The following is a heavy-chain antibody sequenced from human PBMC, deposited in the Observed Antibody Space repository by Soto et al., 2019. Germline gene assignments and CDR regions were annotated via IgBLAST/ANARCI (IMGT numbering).Heavy chain of an antibody. CDR1: GYTFTGYY. D-gene: IGHD3-3*01. Sequence: ASVKVSCKASGYTFTGYYMHWVRQAPGQGLEWMGWINPNSGGTNYAQKFQGWVTMTRDTSISTAYMELSRLRSDDTAVYYCARGREITIFGVDMGDYFDYWGQGTLVTVSS. V-gene: IGHV1-2*04. J-gene: IGHJ4*02. CDR2: INPNSGGT. CDR3: ARGREITIFGVDMGDYFDY.